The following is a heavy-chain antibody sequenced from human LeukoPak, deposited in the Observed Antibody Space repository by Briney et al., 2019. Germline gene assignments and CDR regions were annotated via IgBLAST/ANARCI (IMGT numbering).Heavy chain of an antibody. D-gene: IGHD3-22*01. Sequence: ASVKVSCKASGYTFTSYYMHWVRQAPGQGLEWMGIINPSGGSTSYAQKFQGRVTMTRDTSTSTVYMELSSLRSEDTAVYYCARDRRYYYDDYAFDIWGQGTMVTVSS. CDR3: ARDRRYYYDDYAFDI. J-gene: IGHJ3*02. CDR2: INPSGGST. V-gene: IGHV1-46*01. CDR1: GYTFTSYY.